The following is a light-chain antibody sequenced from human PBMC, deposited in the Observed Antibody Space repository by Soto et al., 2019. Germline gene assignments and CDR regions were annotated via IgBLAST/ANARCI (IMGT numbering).Light chain of an antibody. V-gene: IGKV3-20*01. Sequence: EIVMTQSPDTLSVSPGERVTLSCRASRTVSNRLAWYQHKPGQAPRLLIYGASNRATGIPDRFSGSGSGTDFTLTISRLEPEDFAVYYCQQYGSSGTFGQRTKVDI. CDR1: RTVSNR. CDR3: QQYGSSGT. CDR2: GAS. J-gene: IGKJ1*01.